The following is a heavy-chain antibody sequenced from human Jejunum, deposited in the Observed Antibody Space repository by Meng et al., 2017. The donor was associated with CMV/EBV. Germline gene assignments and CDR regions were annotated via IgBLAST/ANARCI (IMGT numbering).Heavy chain of an antibody. CDR1: VDCY. CDR2: TFHSESS. D-gene: IGHD2/OR15-2a*01. V-gene: IGHV4-30-4*06. Sequence: VDCYWNWIRQHPAPGLELIGFTFHSESSYTDPSLTRRVIITAATYTNQIHLNLTSVTAADTDVYYCARSTHGVQTTGHFYALGRFASWGHGTLVTVSS. CDR3: ARSTHGVQTTGHFYALGRFAS. J-gene: IGHJ5*01.